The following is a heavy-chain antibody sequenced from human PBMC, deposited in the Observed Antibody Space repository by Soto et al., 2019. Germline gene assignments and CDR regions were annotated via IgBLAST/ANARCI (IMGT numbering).Heavy chain of an antibody. CDR2: TRNKANSYTT. CDR3: ARETVVNVFDY. D-gene: IGHD2-15*01. CDR1: GFTFTDHY. Sequence: GGSLRPSCAASGFTFTDHYMDWVRQAPGKGLEWVGRTRNKANSYTTEYAASVKGRFTISRDDSKNSLYLQMNSLKTEDTAVYYCARETVVNVFDYWGQGTLVTVSS. J-gene: IGHJ4*02. V-gene: IGHV3-72*01.